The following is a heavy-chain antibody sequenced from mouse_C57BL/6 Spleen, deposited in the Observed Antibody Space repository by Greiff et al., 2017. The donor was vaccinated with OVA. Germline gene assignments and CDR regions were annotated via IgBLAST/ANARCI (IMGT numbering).Heavy chain of an antibody. J-gene: IGHJ4*01. CDR2: ISDGGSYT. CDR3: ARVKRGYAMDY. Sequence: EVKVVESGGGLVKPGGSLKLSCAASGFTFSSYAMSWVRQTPEKRLEWVATISDGGSYTYYPDNVKGRFTISRDNAKNNLYLQMSHLKSEDTAMYYCARVKRGYAMDYWGQGTSVTVSS. V-gene: IGHV5-4*03. CDR1: GFTFSSYA.